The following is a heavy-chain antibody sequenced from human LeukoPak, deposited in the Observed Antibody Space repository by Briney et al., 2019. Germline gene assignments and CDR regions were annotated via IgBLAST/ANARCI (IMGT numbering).Heavy chain of an antibody. J-gene: IGHJ5*02. V-gene: IGHV1-2*02. CDR1: GYTFTGYF. D-gene: IGHD4-17*01. CDR2: INPDSGGT. Sequence: ASVKVSCKTSGYTFTGYFIHWVRQAPGQGLEWMGWINPDSGGTNFAQKFQGRVTVSRDTSISTAYMELSRLRSDDTAVYYCARGGSTYGDYNWFDPWGQGTLVTVSS. CDR3: ARGGSTYGDYNWFDP.